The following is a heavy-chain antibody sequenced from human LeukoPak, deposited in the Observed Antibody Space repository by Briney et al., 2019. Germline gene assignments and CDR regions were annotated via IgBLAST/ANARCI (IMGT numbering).Heavy chain of an antibody. V-gene: IGHV1-8*01. D-gene: IGHD2-15*01. Sequence: GASVKVSCKASGYTFTSYDINWVRQATGQGLEWMGWMNPNSGSTGYAQKFQGRVTMTRNTSISTAYMELSSLRSEATAVYYCARGPICSGGSCYSLNWFDPWGQGTLVTVSS. J-gene: IGHJ5*02. CDR3: ARGPICSGGSCYSLNWFDP. CDR2: MNPNSGST. CDR1: GYTFTSYD.